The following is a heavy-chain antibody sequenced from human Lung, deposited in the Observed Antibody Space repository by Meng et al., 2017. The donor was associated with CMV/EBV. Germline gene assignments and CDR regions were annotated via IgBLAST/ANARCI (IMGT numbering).Heavy chain of an antibody. CDR1: GYTFTPCY. CDR3: ARAIYFEWFDP. CDR2: INPSGGDT. D-gene: IGHD2/OR15-2a*01. Sequence: SCNASGYTFTPCYLHWVRQAPGHGLEWMGIINPSGGDTSYAQRFQGRVTMTRDTSTSTVYMELSSLRSEDTAMYYCARAIYFEWFDPWGQGTLVTVSS. V-gene: IGHV1-46*01. J-gene: IGHJ5*02.